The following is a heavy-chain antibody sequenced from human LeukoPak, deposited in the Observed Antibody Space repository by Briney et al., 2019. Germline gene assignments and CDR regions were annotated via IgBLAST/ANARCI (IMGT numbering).Heavy chain of an antibody. Sequence: PSETLSLTSTVPGGSISSGDYYWSWIRQPPGKGLEWIGYIYYSGSTYYNPSLKSRVTISVDTSKNQFSLKLSSVTAADTAVYFCARVGGIDIWGQGTMVTVSS. CDR2: IYYSGST. CDR3: ARVGGIDI. V-gene: IGHV4-30-4*01. D-gene: IGHD3-3*01. J-gene: IGHJ3*02. CDR1: GGSISSGDYY.